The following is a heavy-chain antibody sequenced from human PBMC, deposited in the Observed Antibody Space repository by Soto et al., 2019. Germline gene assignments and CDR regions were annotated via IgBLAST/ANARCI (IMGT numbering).Heavy chain of an antibody. CDR1: GGSISSGGYY. V-gene: IGHV4-31*03. CDR2: IYYSGST. J-gene: IGHJ6*02. D-gene: IGHD3-22*01. Sequence: PSETLSLTCTVSGGSISSGGYYWSWIRQHPGKGLEWIGYIYYSGSTYYNPSLKSRVTISVDTSKNQFSLKLSSVTAADTAVYYCARELWPYYYDSSGYQYYYGMDVWGQGTTVTVSS. CDR3: ARELWPYYYDSSGYQYYYGMDV.